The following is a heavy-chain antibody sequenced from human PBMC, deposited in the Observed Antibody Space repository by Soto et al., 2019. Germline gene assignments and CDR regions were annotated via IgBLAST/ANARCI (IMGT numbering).Heavy chain of an antibody. V-gene: IGHV1-69*02. CDR3: ARSVAAAGFGYFDY. CDR2: IIPILGIE. J-gene: IGHJ4*02. D-gene: IGHD6-13*01. CDR1: GGTFSSYT. Sequence: QVQLVQSGAEVKKPGSSVKVSCKASGGTFSSYTISWVRQAPGQGLEWMGRIIPILGIENYAQKFQGRVTITADKSTSTAYMELSSLRSEDTAVYYCARSVAAAGFGYFDYWGQGTLVTVSS.